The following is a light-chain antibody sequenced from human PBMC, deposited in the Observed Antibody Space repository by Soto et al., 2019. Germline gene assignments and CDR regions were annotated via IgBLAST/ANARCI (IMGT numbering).Light chain of an antibody. CDR1: SSDVGGYNY. J-gene: IGLJ1*01. CDR3: SSYTSSSTLEV. Sequence: QSVLTQPASVSGSPGQSITISCTGTSSDVGGYNYVSWYQQHPGKAPKLMIYEVSNRPSGVSNRFSGSKSGNTASLTISGPXAEDEADYYCSSYTSSSTLEVFGTGTKVTLL. V-gene: IGLV2-14*01. CDR2: EVS.